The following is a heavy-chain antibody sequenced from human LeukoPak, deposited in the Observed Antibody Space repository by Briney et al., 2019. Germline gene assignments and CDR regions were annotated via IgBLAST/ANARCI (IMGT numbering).Heavy chain of an antibody. CDR2: IYPGDSDT. D-gene: IGHD2-2*01. J-gene: IGHJ6*02. CDR3: ARQGSSSTDYYYGMDV. V-gene: IGHV5-51*01. Sequence: GESLKISCKGSGYSFTAYWIGWVRQMPGKGLEWMGIIYPGDSDTRYSPSFQGQVTISADKSINTTYLQWSSLKASDTAMYYCARQGSSSTDYYYGMDVWGQGTSVTV. CDR1: GYSFTAYW.